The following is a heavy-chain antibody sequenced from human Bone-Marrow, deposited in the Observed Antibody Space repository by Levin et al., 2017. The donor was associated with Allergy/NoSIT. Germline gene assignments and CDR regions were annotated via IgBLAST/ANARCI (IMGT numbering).Heavy chain of an antibody. CDR1: GFTVSSNF. V-gene: IGHV3-53*01. CDR2: IYSGGTT. Sequence: GESLKISCVASGFTVSSNFMSWVRQAPEKGLEWVSIIYSGGTTYYADSVKGRFTISRDTSRNTVYLQMNGLRAEDTAVYYCARRDSSGYPFDYWGQGTLVTVSS. D-gene: IGHD3-22*01. J-gene: IGHJ4*02. CDR3: ARRDSSGYPFDY.